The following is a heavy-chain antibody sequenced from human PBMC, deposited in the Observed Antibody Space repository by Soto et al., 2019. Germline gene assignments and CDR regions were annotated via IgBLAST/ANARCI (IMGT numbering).Heavy chain of an antibody. CDR2: TYYRSKWYN. J-gene: IGHJ5*02. CDR3: ARQKQGGYYPSPNWFDP. Sequence: SQTLSLTCAISGDSVSSNSAAWNWIRQSPSRGLEWLGRTYYRSKWYNDYAVSVKSRITINPDTSKNQFSLKLNSVTAADTAVYYCARQKQGGYYPSPNWFDPWGQGTQVTVSS. D-gene: IGHD3-22*01. V-gene: IGHV6-1*01. CDR1: GDSVSSNSAA.